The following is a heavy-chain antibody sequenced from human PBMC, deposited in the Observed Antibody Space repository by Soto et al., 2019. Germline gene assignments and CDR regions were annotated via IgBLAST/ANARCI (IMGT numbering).Heavy chain of an antibody. Sequence: QVQLVQSGAEVKKPGSSVKVSCKASGGTFSSYSINWVRQAPGQGLEWMGGIIPIFGTANYAQKFQGRVTPTAAESTSTAHMELSSLRNEDTAVYYCARPFQSWPGGWYFDLWGRGTLVTVSS. D-gene: IGHD3-16*01. V-gene: IGHV1-69*01. J-gene: IGHJ2*01. CDR2: IIPIFGTA. CDR1: GGTFSSYS. CDR3: ARPFQSWPGGWYFDL.